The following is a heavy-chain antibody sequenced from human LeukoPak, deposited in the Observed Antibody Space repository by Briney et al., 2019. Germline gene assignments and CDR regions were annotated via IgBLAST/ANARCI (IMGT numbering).Heavy chain of an antibody. Sequence: GGSLRLSCATSGFTFSTYNMNWVRQAPGKGLEWISYINADSSTIQYADSVRGRFTTSRDNAKNSLYLQMNSLRAEDTAVYYCVRDNSRGQSLGVIYWGQGSLVTVSS. CDR2: INADSSTI. CDR1: GFTFSTYN. CDR3: VRDNSRGQSLGVIY. D-gene: IGHD3-22*01. J-gene: IGHJ4*02. V-gene: IGHV3-48*01.